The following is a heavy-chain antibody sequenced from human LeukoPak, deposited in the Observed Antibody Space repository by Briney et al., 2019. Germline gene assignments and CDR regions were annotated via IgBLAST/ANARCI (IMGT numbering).Heavy chain of an antibody. CDR2: IHSSGRT. CDR3: AKDGPFDI. Sequence: SETLSLTCTVSGGSVNYYFWSWIRQPPGKGLEWIGYIHSSGRTNYNPSLKSRVTISIDTSKNQLSLKVNSVTAADTAVYYCAKDGPFDIWGQGTMVIVSS. J-gene: IGHJ3*02. CDR1: GGSVNYYF. V-gene: IGHV4-59*02. D-gene: IGHD3/OR15-3a*01.